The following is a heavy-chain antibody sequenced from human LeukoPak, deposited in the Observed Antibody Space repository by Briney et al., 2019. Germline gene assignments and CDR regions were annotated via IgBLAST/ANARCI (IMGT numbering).Heavy chain of an antibody. J-gene: IGHJ4*02. D-gene: IGHD3-16*02. CDR3: ARHTFDYVWGSYRLFDY. CDR2: IYYSGST. V-gene: IGHV4-39*01. Sequence: PSETLSLTCTVPGGSISSSSYYWGWIRQPPGKGLEWIGSIYYSGSTYYNPSLKRRVTISVDTSKNQFSLKLSSVTAADTAVYYCARHTFDYVWGSYRLFDYWGQGTLVTVSS. CDR1: GGSISSSSYY.